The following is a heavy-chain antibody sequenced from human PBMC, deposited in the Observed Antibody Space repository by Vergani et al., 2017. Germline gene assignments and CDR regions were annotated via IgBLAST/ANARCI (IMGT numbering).Heavy chain of an antibody. V-gene: IGHV3-23*04. Sequence: EVQLVESGGGLIQPGGSLRLSCAASGFSVSSNYMSWVRQAPGKGLEWVSAISGSGGSTYYADSVKGRFTISRDNSKNTLYLQMNSLRAEDTAVYYCAKDHEQLAGDYWGQGTLVTVSS. J-gene: IGHJ4*02. D-gene: IGHD6-6*01. CDR1: GFSVSSNY. CDR2: ISGSGGST. CDR3: AKDHEQLAGDY.